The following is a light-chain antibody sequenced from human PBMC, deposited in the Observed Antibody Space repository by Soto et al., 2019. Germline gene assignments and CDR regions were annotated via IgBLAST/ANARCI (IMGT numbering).Light chain of an antibody. J-gene: IGKJ4*01. V-gene: IGKV1-8*01. CDR1: QGISSY. Sequence: IRMTQSPSSLSASTGDRVTITCRASQGISSYLAWYQQKPGKAPKLLIYAASTLQSGVPSRFSGSGSGTDFTLTISCLQSEDFATYYCQQYYSYPPTFGGGTKVDIK. CDR3: QQYYSYPPT. CDR2: AAS.